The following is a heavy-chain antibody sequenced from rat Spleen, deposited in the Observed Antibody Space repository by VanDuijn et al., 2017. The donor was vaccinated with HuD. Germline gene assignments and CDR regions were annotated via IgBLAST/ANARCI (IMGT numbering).Heavy chain of an antibody. V-gene: IGHV5-19*01. CDR3: AREREYRRYFDY. CDR2: ISPSGATT. J-gene: IGHJ2*01. Sequence: EVQLVESGGGLVQPGRSLKLSCAASGFTLSDYVMHWIRQAPTKGLEWVTSISPSGATTNYRDSVKGRFTISRDNARGTLYLQMDSLRSEDTAMYFCAREREYRRYFDYWGQGVMVTVSS. CDR1: GFTLSDYV.